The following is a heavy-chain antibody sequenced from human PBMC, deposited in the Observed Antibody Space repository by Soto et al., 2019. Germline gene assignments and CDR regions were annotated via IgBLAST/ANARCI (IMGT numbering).Heavy chain of an antibody. V-gene: IGHV4-59*01. D-gene: IGHD6-13*01. CDR1: GGSISSYY. Sequence: SETLSLTCTVSGGSISSYYWSWIRQPPGKGLEWIGYIYYSGSTNYNPSLKSRVTISVDTSKNQFSLKLSSVTAADTAVYYCAAGSSWYDNWFDPWGQGTLVTVSS. CDR2: IYYSGST. CDR3: AAGSSWYDNWFDP. J-gene: IGHJ5*02.